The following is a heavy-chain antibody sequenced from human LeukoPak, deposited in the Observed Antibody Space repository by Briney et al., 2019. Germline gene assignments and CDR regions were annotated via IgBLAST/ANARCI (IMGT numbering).Heavy chain of an antibody. CDR3: ARRRYYYDSSGAFNDY. CDR2: ISSSGSTI. CDR1: GFTFSSYA. V-gene: IGHV3-48*03. J-gene: IGHJ4*02. Sequence: GGSLRLSCAASGFTFSSYAMHWVRQAPGKGLEWVSYISSSGSTIYYADSVKGRFTISRDNAKNSLYLQMNSLRAEDTAVYYCARRRYYYDSSGAFNDYWGQGTLVTVSS. D-gene: IGHD3-22*01.